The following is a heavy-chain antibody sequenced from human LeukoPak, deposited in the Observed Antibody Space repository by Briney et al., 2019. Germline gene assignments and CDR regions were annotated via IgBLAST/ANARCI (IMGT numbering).Heavy chain of an antibody. Sequence: GASVKVSCKASGYTFTGYYMHWVRQAPGQGLEWMGRINPNNGGTNYAQKFQGRVTMTGDTSISTAYMELSSLRSDDTAVYYCTGESGSYHGNDYWGQGTLVTVSS. J-gene: IGHJ4*02. CDR1: GYTFTGYY. V-gene: IGHV1-2*06. CDR2: INPNNGGT. CDR3: TGESGSYHGNDY. D-gene: IGHD1-26*01.